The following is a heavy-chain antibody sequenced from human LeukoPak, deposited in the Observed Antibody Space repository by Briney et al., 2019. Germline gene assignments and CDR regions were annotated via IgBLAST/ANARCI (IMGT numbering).Heavy chain of an antibody. CDR1: GFTFSRNG. V-gene: IGHV3-23*01. CDR2: ISGSGGCT. J-gene: IGHJ4*02. CDR3: AKDRRAGRYDY. D-gene: IGHD3-10*01. Sequence: GGSLRLSCAASGFTFSRNGMTWVRQAPGKGLEWVSAISGSGGCTYYADSVKGRFTISRGNSKNTLDLQMSSLKAEDTAVYYCAKDRRAGRYDYWGQVTLVTVSS.